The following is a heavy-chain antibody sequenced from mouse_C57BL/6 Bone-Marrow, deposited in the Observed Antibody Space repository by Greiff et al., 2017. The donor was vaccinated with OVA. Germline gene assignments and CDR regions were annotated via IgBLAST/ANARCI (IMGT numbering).Heavy chain of an antibody. CDR3: ARPPYFDY. Sequence: EVQLQQSGPELVKPGASVKISCKASGYTFTDYYMNWVKQSHGKSLEWIGDINPNNGGTSYNQKFKGKATLTVDKSSSTAYMELRSLTSEDSAVNYCARPPYFDYWGQGTTLTVSS. J-gene: IGHJ2*01. CDR1: GYTFTDYY. CDR2: INPNNGGT. V-gene: IGHV1-26*01.